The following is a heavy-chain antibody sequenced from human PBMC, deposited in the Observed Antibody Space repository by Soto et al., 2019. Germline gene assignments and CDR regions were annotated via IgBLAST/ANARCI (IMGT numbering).Heavy chain of an antibody. CDR2: ISAYNGNT. Sequence: QVQLVQSGAEVKKPGASVKVSCKASGYTFTSYGISWVRQAPGQGLEWMGWISAYNGNTNYAQKLQGRVTMTTDTSTSTAYMELRSLRSDDTAVYYCASSATEDDYGDYGYFDYWGQGTLVTVSS. CDR3: ASSATEDDYGDYGYFDY. D-gene: IGHD4-17*01. J-gene: IGHJ4*02. CDR1: GYTFTSYG. V-gene: IGHV1-18*01.